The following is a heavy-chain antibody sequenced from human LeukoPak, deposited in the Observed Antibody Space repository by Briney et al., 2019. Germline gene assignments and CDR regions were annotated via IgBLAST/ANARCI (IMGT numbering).Heavy chain of an antibody. V-gene: IGHV1-2*02. CDR3: ARDGPSVIPEFDY. Sequence: ASVKVSCKGFGFSLTGYYMYWIRQAPGQGLEWMGWINPDTGVTRYAQKFLGRVTMTRDTSINTIYMELTRLRSDGTAVFYCARDGPSVIPEFDYWGQGTLATVSS. D-gene: IGHD2-21*02. CDR1: GFSLTGYY. J-gene: IGHJ4*02. CDR2: INPDTGVT.